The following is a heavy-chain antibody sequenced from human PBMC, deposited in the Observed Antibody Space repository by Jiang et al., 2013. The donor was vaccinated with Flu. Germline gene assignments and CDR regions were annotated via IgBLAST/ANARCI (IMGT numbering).Heavy chain of an antibody. CDR2: CPLVGIT. CDR3: ARDRDIVSRGGFDF. D-gene: IGHD5/OR15-5a*01. CDR1: SDSSDY. J-gene: IGHJ4*02. V-gene: IGHV4-39*07. Sequence: SDSSDYWGWDPPAPGRGRGSGLAVCPLVGITLLQPVPPTSRVTMSVDTSKKQFSLRLSYVVAADTATYYCARDRDIVSRGGFDFWGQGTLVTSPQ.